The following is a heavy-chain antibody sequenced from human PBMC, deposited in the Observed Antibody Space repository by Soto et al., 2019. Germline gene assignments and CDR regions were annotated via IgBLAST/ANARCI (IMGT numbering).Heavy chain of an antibody. J-gene: IGHJ4*02. CDR1: GYTFTGYY. D-gene: IGHD3-3*01. Sequence: ASVKVSCKASGYTFTGYYMHWVRQAPGQGLEWMGWINPNSGGTNYAQKFQGWVTMTRDTSISTAYMELSRLRSDDTAVCYCATSAYLGVHDSDYWGQGTLVPVSS. V-gene: IGHV1-2*04. CDR2: INPNSGGT. CDR3: ATSAYLGVHDSDY.